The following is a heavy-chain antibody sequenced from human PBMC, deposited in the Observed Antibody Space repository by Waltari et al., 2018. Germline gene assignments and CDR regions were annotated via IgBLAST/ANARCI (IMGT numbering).Heavy chain of an antibody. J-gene: IGHJ6*03. CDR2: IYYSGVT. V-gene: IGHV4-39*01. Sequence: QLQLQESGPGLVKPSETLSLTCTVSGGSISSSSYYWGWIRQPPGKGLEWIGRIYYSGVTYYNPSLKRRVTIAVDTSKNQFSLKLSSVTAADTAVYYWARASAPARRYYYYDYMDVWGKGTTVTVSS. CDR3: ARASAPARRYYYYDYMDV. D-gene: IGHD6-25*01. CDR1: GGSISSSSYY.